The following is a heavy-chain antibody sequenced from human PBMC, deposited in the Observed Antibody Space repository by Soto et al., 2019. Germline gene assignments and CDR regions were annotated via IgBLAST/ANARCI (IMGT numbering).Heavy chain of an antibody. V-gene: IGHV4-4*02. CDR1: GGSISSTNW. D-gene: IGHD1-26*01. Sequence: SETLSLTCAVSGGSISSTNWWYWARQPPGKGLEWIGEIYHSGSTNYNPSLKSRVTISIDKSKNQFSLKLNSVTAADTAVYYCARDPYSGSSLSAYWGQGILVTVSS. CDR2: IYHSGST. CDR3: ARDPYSGSSLSAY. J-gene: IGHJ4*02.